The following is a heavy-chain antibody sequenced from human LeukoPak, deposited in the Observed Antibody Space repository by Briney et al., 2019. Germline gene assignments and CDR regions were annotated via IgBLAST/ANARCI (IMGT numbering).Heavy chain of an antibody. CDR3: ARDSPAKVPAPTAVDY. V-gene: IGHV1-18*01. J-gene: IGHJ4*02. D-gene: IGHD2-2*01. CDR1: GYTFTSYG. Sequence: GASVKVSCKAYGYTFTSYGIRWVRQAPGQGLEWMGWISAYNGNTNYAQKLQGRVTMTTDTSTSTAYMELRSLRSDDTAVYYCARDSPAKVPAPTAVDYWGQGTLVTVSS. CDR2: ISAYNGNT.